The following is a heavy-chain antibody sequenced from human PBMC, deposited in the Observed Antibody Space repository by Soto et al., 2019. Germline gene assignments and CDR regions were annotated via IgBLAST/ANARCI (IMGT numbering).Heavy chain of an antibody. CDR1: GGSISSYY. CDR2: IYYRGST. J-gene: IGHJ5*02. V-gene: IGHV4-59*01. Sequence: QVQLQESGPGLVKPSETLSLTCTVSGGSISSYYWSWIRQPPGKGLEWIGYIYYRGSTNYNPSLKSRVTISVDTSKNQFSLKLSSVTAADTAVYYCARDFIVATTGDNWFDPWGQGTLVTVSS. CDR3: ARDFIVATTGDNWFDP. D-gene: IGHD5-12*01.